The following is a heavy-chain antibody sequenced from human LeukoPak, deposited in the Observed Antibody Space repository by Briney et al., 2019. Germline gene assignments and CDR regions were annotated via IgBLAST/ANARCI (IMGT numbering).Heavy chain of an antibody. CDR1: GASISSLY. D-gene: IGHD2-2*01. Sequence: PSETLSLTCTVSGASISSLYWNWLRKPAGNGLEWMGYISNSGSSYNPSLNSRVTISIATSKNQFSLNLSSVTAADTAVYYCARGGGCRSTSCDFDHWGQGTLVTVSS. V-gene: IGHV4-59*11. CDR3: ARGGGCRSTSCDFDH. J-gene: IGHJ4*02. CDR2: ISNSGSS.